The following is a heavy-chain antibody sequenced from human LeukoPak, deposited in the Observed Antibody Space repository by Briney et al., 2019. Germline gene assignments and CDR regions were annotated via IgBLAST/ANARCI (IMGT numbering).Heavy chain of an antibody. CDR2: INPNSGDT. CDR3: ARDLAMFVVVPGY. D-gene: IGHD3-10*02. V-gene: IGHV1-2*02. CDR1: GYTFTGYY. J-gene: IGHJ4*02. Sequence: ASVKVSCKASGYTFTGYYLHWARQAPGQGLEWMGWINPNSGDTNYAQKFRGRVTMTRDTSINTAYMELSRLRSDDTAVYHCARDLAMFVVVPGYWGQGTLVTVSS.